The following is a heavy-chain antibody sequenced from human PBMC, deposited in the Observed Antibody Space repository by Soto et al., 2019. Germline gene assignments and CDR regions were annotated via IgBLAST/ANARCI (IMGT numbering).Heavy chain of an antibody. D-gene: IGHD3-3*01. J-gene: IGHJ4*02. Sequence: GGSLRLSCVASGYNFNKYAVSWVRQAPGKGLEWVSAISTNGGSTYYADSVKGRFTISRDNSKNTLYLQVSSLRAEDTAVYYCVKDFWSGYLTGPFDYCGQGTLVTVSS. CDR2: ISTNGGST. V-gene: IGHV3-64D*08. CDR1: GYNFNKYA. CDR3: VKDFWSGYLTGPFDY.